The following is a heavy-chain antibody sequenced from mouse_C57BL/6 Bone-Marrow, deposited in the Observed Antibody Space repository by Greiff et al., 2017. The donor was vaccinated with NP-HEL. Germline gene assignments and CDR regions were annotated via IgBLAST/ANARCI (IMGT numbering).Heavy chain of an antibody. CDR3: ARYYFDY. CDR2: IWSGGST. CDR1: GFSLTSYG. V-gene: IGHV2-2*01. Sequence: QVQLQQSGPGLVQPSQSLSITCTVSGFSLTSYGVHWVRQSPGKGLEWLGVIWSGGSTDYNAAFISRLSISKDNPKSQVFFKMNSLQADDTAIYYCARYYFDYWGQGTTLTVSS. J-gene: IGHJ2*01.